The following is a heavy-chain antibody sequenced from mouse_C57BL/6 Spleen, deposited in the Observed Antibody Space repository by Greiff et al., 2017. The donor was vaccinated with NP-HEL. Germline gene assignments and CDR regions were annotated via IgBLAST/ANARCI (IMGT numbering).Heavy chain of an antibody. Sequence: QVQLKQPGAELVRPGSSVKLSCKASGYTFTSYWMHWVKQRPIQGLEWIGNIDPSDSETHYNQKFKDKATLTVEKYSSTAYMQLSSLAYEEAAFYYCARDYGSQYYFDYWGKGTTLTVSS. CDR3: ARDYGSQYYFDY. J-gene: IGHJ2*01. CDR2: IDPSDSET. CDR1: GYTFTSYW. D-gene: IGHD1-1*01. V-gene: IGHV1-52*01.